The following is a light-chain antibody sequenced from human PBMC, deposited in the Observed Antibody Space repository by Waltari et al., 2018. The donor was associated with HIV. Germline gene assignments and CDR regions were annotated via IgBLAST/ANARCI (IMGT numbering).Light chain of an antibody. V-gene: IGLV2-8*01. Sequence: QSAPTRQPPASGSPRRSVTISCTGTRSDVVRYNYHPWYQQHTGTAPKLMIFEVTKRPSGVPTRFSGAKTCNTASLTVSGLQADDEADYYCSSYTGYNDFLFGAGTKLTVL. CDR3: SSYTGYNDFL. CDR1: RSDVVRYNY. CDR2: EVT. J-gene: IGLJ3*02.